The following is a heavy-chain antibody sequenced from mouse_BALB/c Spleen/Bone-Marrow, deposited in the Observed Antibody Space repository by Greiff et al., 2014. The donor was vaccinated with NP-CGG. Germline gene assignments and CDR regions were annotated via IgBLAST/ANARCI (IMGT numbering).Heavy chain of an antibody. Sequence: EVKLVESGGGLVQPGGSLRLSCTTSGFTFTDYFMTWVRQPPGKALEWLGFIRNKPNGYTTEYNPSVKGRFTIFRDNSQGILYLQVNTLRAEDSAIYYCARDYSGYFDFWGQGTTLTVSS. D-gene: IGHD5-1*01. J-gene: IGHJ2*01. CDR1: GFTFTDYF. V-gene: IGHV7-3*02. CDR2: IRNKPNGYTT. CDR3: ARDYSGYFDF.